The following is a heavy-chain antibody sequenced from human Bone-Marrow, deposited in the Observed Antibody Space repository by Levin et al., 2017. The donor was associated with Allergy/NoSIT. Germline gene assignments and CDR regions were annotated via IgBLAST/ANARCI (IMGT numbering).Heavy chain of an antibody. CDR2: IWYDGSNK. Sequence: GGSLRLSCAASGFTFSSYGMHWVRQAPGKGLEWVAVIWYDGSNKYYADSVKGRFTISRDNSKNTLYLQMNSLRAEDTAVYYCARDKKDTMIVVVGDAFDIWGQGTMVTVSS. J-gene: IGHJ3*02. CDR3: ARDKKDTMIVVVGDAFDI. D-gene: IGHD3-22*01. V-gene: IGHV3-33*01. CDR1: GFTFSSYG.